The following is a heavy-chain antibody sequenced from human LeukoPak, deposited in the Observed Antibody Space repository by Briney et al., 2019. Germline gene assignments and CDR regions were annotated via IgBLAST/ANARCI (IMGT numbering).Heavy chain of an antibody. CDR2: ISSSGSTI. V-gene: IGHV3-11*04. Sequence: PGGSLTLSCAASGFTFSDYYMSWIRQAPGKGLEWVSYISSSGSTIYYADSVKGRFTISRDNAKNSLYLQMNSLRAEDTALYYCARGYSYGSVAFDIWGQGTMVTVSS. CDR3: ARGYSYGSVAFDI. J-gene: IGHJ3*02. D-gene: IGHD5-18*01. CDR1: GFTFSDYY.